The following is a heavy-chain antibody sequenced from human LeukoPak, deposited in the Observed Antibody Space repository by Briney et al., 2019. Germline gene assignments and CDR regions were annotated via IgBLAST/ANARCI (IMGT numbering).Heavy chain of an antibody. CDR3: ARSITMIVVVITTYNWFDP. CDR1: GGSFSGYY. D-gene: IGHD3-22*01. J-gene: IGHJ5*02. CDR2: INHSGST. V-gene: IGHV4-34*01. Sequence: SETLSLTCAVYGGSFSGYYWSWIRQPPGKGLEWIGEINHSGSTNYNPSLKSRVTISVDTSKNQFSLKLSSVTAADTAVYYCARSITMIVVVITTYNWFDPWGQGTLVTVSS.